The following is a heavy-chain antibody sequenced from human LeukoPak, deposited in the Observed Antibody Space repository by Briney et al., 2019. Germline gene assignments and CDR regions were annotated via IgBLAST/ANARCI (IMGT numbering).Heavy chain of an antibody. CDR3: AKVQSLSSSPCDY. CDR2: IRYDGSIK. V-gene: IGHV3-30*02. Sequence: PGGSLRLSCAASGFTFSSYSMNWVRQAPGKGLEWVAFIRYDGSIKYYADSVKGRFTISRDNSKNTLYLQMNSLRAEDTALYYCAKVQSLSSSPCDYWGQGTLVTVSS. CDR1: GFTFSSYS. J-gene: IGHJ4*02. D-gene: IGHD6-13*01.